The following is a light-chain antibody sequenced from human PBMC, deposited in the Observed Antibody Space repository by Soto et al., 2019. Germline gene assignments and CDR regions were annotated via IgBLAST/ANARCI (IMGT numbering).Light chain of an antibody. Sequence: QSALTQPASVSRSPGQSITISCTGTSSDVGRHNLVSWYQQHPGQAPKLMIYDVSTRPLGVSARFSASKSGNPASLTTSGLQPEDEADYYCWSYGGGRAVFGGGTQLTVL. CDR3: WSYGGGRAV. V-gene: IGLV2-23*02. J-gene: IGLJ7*01. CDR2: DVS. CDR1: SSDVGRHNL.